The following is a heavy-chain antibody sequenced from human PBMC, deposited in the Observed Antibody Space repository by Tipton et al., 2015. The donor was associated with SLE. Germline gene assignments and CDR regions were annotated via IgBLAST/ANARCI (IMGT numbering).Heavy chain of an antibody. CDR3: ARVKNWGLVDS. Sequence: TLSLTCSVSGYSISSGYWGWIRQPPGKDLEWIATLHHSGSTYYSPSLKSRVTISVDTSKNQFSLKLRSVTAADTAVYYCARVKNWGLVDSWGQGTLVTVSS. J-gene: IGHJ4*02. D-gene: IGHD7-27*01. CDR2: LHHSGST. V-gene: IGHV4-38-2*02. CDR1: GYSISSGY.